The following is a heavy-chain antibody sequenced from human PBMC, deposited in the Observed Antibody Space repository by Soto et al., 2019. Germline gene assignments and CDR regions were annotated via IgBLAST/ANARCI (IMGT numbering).Heavy chain of an antibody. Sequence: SVKVSCKASGGTFSSYAISWVRQAPGQGLEWMGGIIPIFGTANYAQKFQGRVTITADESTSTAYMELSSLRSEDTAVYYCARILYDSSGYWKYNWFDPWGQGTLVTVSS. D-gene: IGHD3-22*01. CDR2: IIPIFGTA. CDR1: GGTFSSYA. CDR3: ARILYDSSGYWKYNWFDP. V-gene: IGHV1-69*13. J-gene: IGHJ5*02.